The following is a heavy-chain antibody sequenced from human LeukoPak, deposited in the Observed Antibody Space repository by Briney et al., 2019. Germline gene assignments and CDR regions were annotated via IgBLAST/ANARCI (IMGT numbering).Heavy chain of an antibody. D-gene: IGHD2-2*01. Sequence: ASVGVSCKASGYTFTGYYMHWVRQAPGQGLEWMGWINPNSGGTNYAQKFQGRVTMTRDTSISTAYMELSRLRSDDTAVYYCARGVPAAIGYYYYMDVWGKGTTVTISS. CDR1: GYTFTGYY. CDR3: ARGVPAAIGYYYYMDV. CDR2: INPNSGGT. J-gene: IGHJ6*03. V-gene: IGHV1-2*02.